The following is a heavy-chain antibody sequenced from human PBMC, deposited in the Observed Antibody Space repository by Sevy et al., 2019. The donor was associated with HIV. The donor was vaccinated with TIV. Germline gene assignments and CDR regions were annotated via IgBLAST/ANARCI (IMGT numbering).Heavy chain of an antibody. CDR3: ARIPFQYFELKYFYMDV. CDR1: GFTFGDYY. V-gene: IGHV3-11*04. Sequence: GGSLRLSCAASGFTFGDYYMSWIRQAPGKGLEWISYIRSSGSTAYYADSVKGRFTISRDNAESSLSLQMDSLRDEDTAVYFCARIPFQYFELKYFYMDVWGKGTTVTVSS. D-gene: IGHD3-9*01. J-gene: IGHJ6*03. CDR2: IRSSGSTA.